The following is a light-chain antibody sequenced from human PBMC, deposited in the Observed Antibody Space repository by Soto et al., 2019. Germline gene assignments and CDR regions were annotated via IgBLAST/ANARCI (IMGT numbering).Light chain of an antibody. CDR1: DNDVGGYES. J-gene: IGLJ1*01. V-gene: IGLV2-14*01. CDR2: DVS. CDR3: SSYTSSSHYV. Sequence: QSALSQPASVSGSPGQSITMSCTGTDNDVGGYESVSRYQQHAGRAPKLIIYDVSNRPSGVSGRVSGSKFGNTASLTISGLQAEDEADYYCSSYTSSSHYVFGTGTKLTVL.